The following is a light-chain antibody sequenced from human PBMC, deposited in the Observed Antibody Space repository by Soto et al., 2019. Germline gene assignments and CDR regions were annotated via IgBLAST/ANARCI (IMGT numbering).Light chain of an antibody. CDR3: QQFGSYPLT. CDR2: VAS. Sequence: DTQLTQSPSFLSASVGDRVTITCRASQGISSYLAWYQQKPGKAPKLLIYVASTLQTGVPSRFSGSGSGTEFTLTISSLQPEDFATDYCQQFGSYPLTFGGGNEVEIK. CDR1: QGISSY. V-gene: IGKV1-9*01. J-gene: IGKJ4*01.